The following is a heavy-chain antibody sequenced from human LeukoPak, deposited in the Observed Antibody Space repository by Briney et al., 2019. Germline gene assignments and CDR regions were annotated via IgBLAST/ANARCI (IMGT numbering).Heavy chain of an antibody. V-gene: IGHV3-30-3*01. CDR3: ARDPAQDYYDSSGPLQGYFDY. CDR1: GFTFSSYA. D-gene: IGHD3-22*01. CDR2: ISYDGSNK. Sequence: GGSLRISCAASGFTFSSYAMHWVRQAPGNGLEWVAVISYDGSNKYYADSVKGRFTISRDNSKNTLYLQMNSLRAEDTAVYYCARDPAQDYYDSSGPLQGYFDYWGQGTLVTVSS. J-gene: IGHJ4*02.